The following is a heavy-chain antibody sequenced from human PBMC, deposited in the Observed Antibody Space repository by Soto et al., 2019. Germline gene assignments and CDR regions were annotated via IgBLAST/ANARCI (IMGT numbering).Heavy chain of an antibody. CDR1: GGSISSSSYY. J-gene: IGHJ4*01. CDR3: ALRLHTGTYVSEY. CDR2: IYYSGST. Sequence: PSETLSLTCAVSGGSISSSSYYWGWIRQPPGKGLEWIGSIYYSGSTHYNPSLKSRVTISVDRSKNQFSLKLSSVTAADTAVYYCALRLHTGTYVSEYRGHGTLVTVSS. V-gene: IGHV4-39*07. D-gene: IGHD1-26*01.